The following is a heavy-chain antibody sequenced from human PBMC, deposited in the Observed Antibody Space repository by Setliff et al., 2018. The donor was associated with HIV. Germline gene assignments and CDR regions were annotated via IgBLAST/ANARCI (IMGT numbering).Heavy chain of an antibody. CDR3: ARFDVTPMTTRDY. V-gene: IGHV4-34*01. Sequence: SETLSLTCAFYGASFTDYYWNWIRQPPGKGLEWSGEIHHTGHINYNPSFKSRVTMSLDMSTNQFSLKMASMTAADSAVYYCARFDVTPMTTRDYWGQGTQVTVSS. CDR2: IHHTGHI. J-gene: IGHJ4*02. CDR1: GASFTDYY. D-gene: IGHD4-17*01.